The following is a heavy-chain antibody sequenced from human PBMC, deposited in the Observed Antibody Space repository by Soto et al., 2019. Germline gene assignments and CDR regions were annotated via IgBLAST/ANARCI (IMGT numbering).Heavy chain of an antibody. V-gene: IGHV3-64D*08. J-gene: IGHJ4*02. D-gene: IGHD3-10*01. Sequence: GGSLRLSCSASGFTFSSYAMHWVRQAPGKGLEYVSAISSNGGSTYYADSVKGRFTISRDNSKNTLYLQMSSLRAEDTAVYYCVKDWSDSSSSYGSGSPMTDYWGQGTLVTVSS. CDR1: GFTFSSYA. CDR2: ISSNGGST. CDR3: VKDWSDSSSSYGSGSPMTDY.